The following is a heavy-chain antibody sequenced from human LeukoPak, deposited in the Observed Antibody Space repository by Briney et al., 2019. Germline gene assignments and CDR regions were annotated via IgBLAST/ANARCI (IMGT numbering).Heavy chain of an antibody. Sequence: ETLSLTCIVSGGSISSGGHYWGWIRQPPGKALEWLAHIFSNDEKSYSTSLKSRLTISKDTSKSQVVLTMTNMDPVDTATYYCARIAGVLRFLEWFPGYNWFDPWGQGTLVTVSS. CDR3: ARIAGVLRFLEWFPGYNWFDP. J-gene: IGHJ5*02. V-gene: IGHV2-26*01. CDR2: IFSNDEK. D-gene: IGHD3-3*01. CDR1: GGSISSGGHY.